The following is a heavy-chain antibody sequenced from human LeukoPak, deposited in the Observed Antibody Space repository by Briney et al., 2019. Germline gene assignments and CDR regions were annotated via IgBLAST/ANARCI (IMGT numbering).Heavy chain of an antibody. CDR2: IYYSGST. Sequence: PSETLSLTCAVYGGSFSGYYWSWIRQPPGKGLEWIGYIYYSGSTNYNPSLKSRVTISVDTSKNQFSLKLSSVTAADTAVYYCARGRFRVSDIRGQGTMVTVSS. CDR3: ARGRFRVSDI. J-gene: IGHJ3*02. D-gene: IGHD3-3*01. CDR1: GGSFSGYY. V-gene: IGHV4-59*01.